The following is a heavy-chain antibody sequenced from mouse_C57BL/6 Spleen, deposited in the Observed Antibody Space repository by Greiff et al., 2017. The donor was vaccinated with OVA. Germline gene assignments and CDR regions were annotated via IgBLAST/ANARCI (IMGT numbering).Heavy chain of an antibody. CDR1: GYTFTSYW. Sequence: VQLQQPGAELVMPGASVKLSCKASGYTFTSYWMHWVKQRPGQGLEWIGEIDPSDSYTNYNQKFKGKSTLTVDKSSSTAYMQLSSLTSEDSAVYYCARRRDDYAMDYWGQGTSVTVSS. CDR3: ARRRDDYAMDY. V-gene: IGHV1-69*01. J-gene: IGHJ4*01. CDR2: IDPSDSYT. D-gene: IGHD3-3*01.